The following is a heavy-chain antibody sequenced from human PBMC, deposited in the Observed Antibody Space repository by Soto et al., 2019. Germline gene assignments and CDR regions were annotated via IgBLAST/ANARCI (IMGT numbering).Heavy chain of an antibody. CDR1: GYIFVNYG. V-gene: IGHV1-18*01. D-gene: IGHD3-16*01. Sequence: QVQLVQSGDEVKKPGASVKVSCKASGYIFVNYGIAWVRQAPGQGLDGMGWISPYTGNTHSTTKVQGRLTMTTDTSTSNASMELGRLTSDDTAVYYCVMVDNYVTPTPQDVWGQGTTVTVSS. CDR3: VMVDNYVTPTPQDV. CDR2: ISPYTGNT. J-gene: IGHJ6*02.